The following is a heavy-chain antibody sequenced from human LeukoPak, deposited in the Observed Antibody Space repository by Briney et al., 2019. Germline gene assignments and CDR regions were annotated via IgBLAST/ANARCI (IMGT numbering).Heavy chain of an antibody. V-gene: IGHV3-23*01. CDR3: AKSEDIVVVVANDY. CDR2: ISGSGGST. J-gene: IGHJ4*02. D-gene: IGHD2-15*01. CDR1: GFTFSSYA. Sequence: EPGGSLRLSCAASGFTFSSYAMSWVRQAPGKGLEWVSAISGSGGSTYYADSVKGRFTIPRDNSKNTLYLQMNSLRAEDTAVYYCAKSEDIVVVVANDYWGQGTLVTVSS.